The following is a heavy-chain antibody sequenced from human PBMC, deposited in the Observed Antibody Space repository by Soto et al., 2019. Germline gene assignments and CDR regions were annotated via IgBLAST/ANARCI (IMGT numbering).Heavy chain of an antibody. CDR2: IHYSGST. V-gene: IGHV4-59*01. CDR1: GGSISSFY. CDR3: ARDRRDGYNYHDYYGMDV. D-gene: IGHD5-12*01. J-gene: IGHJ6*02. Sequence: NPSETLSLTCTVSGGSISSFYWSWVRQPPGKGLEWIGFIHYSGSTNYNPSLKSRVTISIDASKNQWSLQVSSVTAADTAVYYCARDRRDGYNYHDYYGMDVWVHGTTVTVSS.